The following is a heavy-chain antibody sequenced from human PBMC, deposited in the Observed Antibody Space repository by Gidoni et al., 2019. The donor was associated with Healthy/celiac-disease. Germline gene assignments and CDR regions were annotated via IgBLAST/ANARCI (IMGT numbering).Heavy chain of an antibody. CDR1: GGSISSYY. J-gene: IGHJ5*02. V-gene: IGHV4-4*07. Sequence: QVQLQESGPGLVKPSETLSLTSTVSGGSISSYYWSWIRQPAGKGLEWIGRIYTSGSTNYNPSLKSRVTMSVDTSKNQFSLKLSSVTAADTAVYYCAREPKGGSYEPPEDYNWFDPWGQGTLVTVSS. CDR2: IYTSGST. D-gene: IGHD1-26*01. CDR3: AREPKGGSYEPPEDYNWFDP.